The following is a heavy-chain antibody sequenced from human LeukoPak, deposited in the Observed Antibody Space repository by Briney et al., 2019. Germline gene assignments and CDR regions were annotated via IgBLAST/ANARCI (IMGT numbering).Heavy chain of an antibody. CDR3: ARDIAVAGRGWFDP. V-gene: IGHV4-4*07. CDR1: GGSISSYY. CDR2: IYTSGST. Sequence: PSETLSLTCTVSGGSISSYYWSWIRQPAGKGLEWIGRIYTSGSTNYNPSLKSRVTMSVDTSKNQFSLKLSSVTAADTAVYYCARDIAVAGRGWFDPWGQGTLVTVSS. J-gene: IGHJ5*02. D-gene: IGHD6-19*01.